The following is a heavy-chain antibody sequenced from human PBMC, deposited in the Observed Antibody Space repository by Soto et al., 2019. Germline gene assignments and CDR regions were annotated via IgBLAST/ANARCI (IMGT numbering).Heavy chain of an antibody. J-gene: IGHJ5*02. CDR1: GYTFTGYY. Sequence: QVQLVQSGAEVKKPGASLKVSCKASGYTFTGYYMHWVRQAPGQGLEWMGWINPNSGGTNYAQKFQGRVTMTRDTSISTAYMDLSRLRSDDTAVYYCAREVLGVVVAASVVNWFDPWGQGTLVTVSS. D-gene: IGHD2-15*01. V-gene: IGHV1-2*02. CDR2: INPNSGGT. CDR3: AREVLGVVVAASVVNWFDP.